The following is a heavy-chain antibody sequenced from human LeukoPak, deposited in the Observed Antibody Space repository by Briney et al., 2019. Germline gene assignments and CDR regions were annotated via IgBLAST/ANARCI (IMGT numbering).Heavy chain of an antibody. CDR1: GFTFSNYG. D-gene: IGHD6-13*01. V-gene: IGHV3-30*02. CDR3: VREPGPGYFDY. Sequence: SGGSLRLSCAASGFTFSNYGMHWVRQAPGKGLEWVALIWYDGNNKYYADSVKGRFTISRDNSKNTLYLQMNSLRADDTAVYYCVREPGPGYFDYWGQGTLVTVSS. J-gene: IGHJ4*02. CDR2: IWYDGNNK.